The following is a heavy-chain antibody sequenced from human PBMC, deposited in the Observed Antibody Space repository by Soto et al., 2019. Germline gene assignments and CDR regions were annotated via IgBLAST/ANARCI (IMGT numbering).Heavy chain of an antibody. Sequence: GESLKISCKGSGYSFTCYWIGWVRQMPGKGLEWMGIIYPGDSDTRYSPSFQGQVTISADKSISTAYLQWSSLKASDTAMYYCATDPWNCSSTSCRDAFDIWGQGTMVTVSS. D-gene: IGHD2-2*01. CDR3: ATDPWNCSSTSCRDAFDI. V-gene: IGHV5-51*01. CDR1: GYSFTCYW. J-gene: IGHJ3*02. CDR2: IYPGDSDT.